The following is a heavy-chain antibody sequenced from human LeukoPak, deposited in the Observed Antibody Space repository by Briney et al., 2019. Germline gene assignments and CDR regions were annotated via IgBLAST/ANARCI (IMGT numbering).Heavy chain of an antibody. V-gene: IGHV1-8*01. CDR3: ARYDQKALGAFDI. CDR2: MNPNSGNT. D-gene: IGHD1-1*01. CDR1: GYTFTSYD. J-gene: IGHJ3*02. Sequence: ASVKVSCKASGYTFTSYDINWVRQAPGQGLEWMGWMNPNSGNTGYAQKFQGRVTMTRNTSISTAYMELSSLRSEDTAVYYCARYDQKALGAFDIWGQGTMVTVSS.